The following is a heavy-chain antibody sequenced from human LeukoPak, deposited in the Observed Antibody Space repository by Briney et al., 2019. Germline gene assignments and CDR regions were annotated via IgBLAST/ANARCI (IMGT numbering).Heavy chain of an antibody. V-gene: IGHV4-34*01. Sequence: SETLSLTCAVYGGSFSGYYWSWVRQPPGKGLGWIGEIYHSGSTNSNPSLKSRVTISVDTSKNQFSLSLTSVTAADTAAYYCASLLLQAGDAYWGQGTLVTVSS. CDR2: IYHSGST. J-gene: IGHJ4*02. CDR3: ASLLLQAGDAY. D-gene: IGHD1-26*01. CDR1: GGSFSGYY.